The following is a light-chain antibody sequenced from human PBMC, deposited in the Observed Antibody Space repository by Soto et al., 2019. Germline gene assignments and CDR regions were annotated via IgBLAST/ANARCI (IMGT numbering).Light chain of an antibody. CDR2: EVS. V-gene: IGLV2-23*02. CDR1: SSDVGSYNL. Sequence: ALTQTASGYGYPGQSITISCTGTSSDVGSYNLVSWYQQHPGKAPKLMIYEVSKRPSGVSNRFSGSKSGNTASLTISGLQAEDEADYYCCSYAGSSTLGVFGTGTKVTVL. CDR3: CSYAGSSTLGV. J-gene: IGLJ1*01.